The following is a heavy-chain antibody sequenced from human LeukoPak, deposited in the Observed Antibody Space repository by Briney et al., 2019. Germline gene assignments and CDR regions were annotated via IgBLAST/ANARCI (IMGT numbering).Heavy chain of an antibody. J-gene: IGHJ4*02. CDR1: GFTVSGNY. CDR2: IYKEGNT. V-gene: IGHV3-53*01. CDR3: ARESVTSGWYLY. Sequence: GGSLRLSCAASGFTVSGNYMSWVRQAPGKGLQWVSTIYKEGNTFYADSVRGRFTLSRDNSKNTLYLQMNSLRAEGTAIYYCARESVTSGWYLYWGQGTLVTVSS. D-gene: IGHD6-19*01.